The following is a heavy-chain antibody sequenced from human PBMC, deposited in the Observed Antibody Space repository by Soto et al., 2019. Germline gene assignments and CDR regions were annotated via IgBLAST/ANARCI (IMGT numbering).Heavy chain of an antibody. CDR2: VYYSGNI. J-gene: IGHJ4*02. CDR3: ERLLYYRRGYYYFDY. Sequence: QLQLQESGPGLVKPSETLSLTCRVSGGSISSSSYYWGWIRQPPGKGVEWIGSVYYSGNIYHNPSLKSRVNMSRATSKKQFSLKLSSVTAADTAVYYCERLLYYRRGYYYFDYLGQGTLVTVSS. D-gene: IGHD3-22*01. V-gene: IGHV4-39*01. CDR1: GGSISSSSYY.